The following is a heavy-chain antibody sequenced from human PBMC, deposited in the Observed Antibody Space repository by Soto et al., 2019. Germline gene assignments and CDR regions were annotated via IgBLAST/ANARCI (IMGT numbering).Heavy chain of an antibody. V-gene: IGHV1-8*01. D-gene: IGHD3-16*02. CDR1: GYTFTSYD. J-gene: IGHJ3*02. Sequence: ASVKVSCKASGYTFTSYDINWVRQATGQGLEWMGWMNPNSGNTGYAQKFQGRVTMTRNTSISTAYMELSSLRSEDTAVYYCARMITFGGVIVYRSNDAFAIWGQGTMVTVSS. CDR3: ARMITFGGVIVYRSNDAFAI. CDR2: MNPNSGNT.